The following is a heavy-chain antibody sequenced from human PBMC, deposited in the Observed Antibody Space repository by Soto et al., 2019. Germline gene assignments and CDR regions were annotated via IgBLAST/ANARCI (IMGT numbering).Heavy chain of an antibody. V-gene: IGHV3-33*06. CDR2: IWYDGSNE. D-gene: IGHD3-10*01. CDR1: GFTFSDYG. CDR3: AKDGRGSGNFLEY. Sequence: QVQLVESGGGVVQPGKSLRLSCAASGFTFSDYGIHWVRQAPGKGLEWVAIIWYDGSNEYYADSVKGRFTISRDNSKNTRYVQMNSLRAEDTAMYYCAKDGRGSGNFLEYWGQGALVTVSS. J-gene: IGHJ4*02.